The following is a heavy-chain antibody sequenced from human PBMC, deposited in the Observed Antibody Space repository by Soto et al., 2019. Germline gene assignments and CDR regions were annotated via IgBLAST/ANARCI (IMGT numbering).Heavy chain of an antibody. CDR2: IYYSGST. V-gene: IGHV4-59*08. CDR1: GGSISSYY. Sequence: SETLSLTCTVSGGSISSYYWSWIRQPPGKGLEWIGYIYYSGSTNYNPSLKSRVTISVDTSKNQFSLKLSSVTAADTAVYYCARHGGSSWYPDNWFDPWGQGTLVTVSS. CDR3: ARHGGSSWYPDNWFDP. J-gene: IGHJ5*02. D-gene: IGHD6-13*01.